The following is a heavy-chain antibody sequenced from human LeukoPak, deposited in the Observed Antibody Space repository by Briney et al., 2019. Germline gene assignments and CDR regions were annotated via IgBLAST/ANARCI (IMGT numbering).Heavy chain of an antibody. D-gene: IGHD5/OR15-5a*01. CDR2: INPNSGDS. CDR3: ARVYHWFDP. V-gene: IGHV1-2*02. J-gene: IGHJ5*02. Sequence: ASVKVSCKASGYTFTGYYLHWVRQAPGQGLEWMGWINPNSGDSNYAQIFQGRVTMTRDTSISTAYMELSRLRSDDTAVYYCARVYHWFDPWGQGTLVTVSS. CDR1: GYTFTGYY.